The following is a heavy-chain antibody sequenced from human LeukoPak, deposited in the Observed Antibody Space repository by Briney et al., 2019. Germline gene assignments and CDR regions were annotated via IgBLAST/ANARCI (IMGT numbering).Heavy chain of an antibody. D-gene: IGHD6-19*01. CDR1: RFTFSSYA. Sequence: GGSLRLSCAASRFTFSSYAMHWVRQAPGKGLEWVAVISYGGSNKYYADSVNGRFTISRDNSKNTLYLQMNSLRAEDTAVYFCARVAEVSSGWRDYYYGMDVWGQGTTVTVSS. CDR3: ARVAEVSSGWRDYYYGMDV. CDR2: ISYGGSNK. J-gene: IGHJ6*02. V-gene: IGHV3-30-3*01.